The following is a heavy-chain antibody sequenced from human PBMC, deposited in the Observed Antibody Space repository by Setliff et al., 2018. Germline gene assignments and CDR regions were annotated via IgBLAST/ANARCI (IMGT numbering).Heavy chain of an antibody. CDR3: ARDVFPYHYEGAFDI. CDR2: INPSSGRT. CDR1: GYTFTSHY. J-gene: IGHJ3*02. Sequence: ASVKVSCKASGYTFTSHYMHWVRQAPGLGLEWMGTINPSSGRTSYAQKFQGRVTMARDTSTSTVYMDMSSLRSEDTAVYYCARDVFPYHYEGAFDIWGQGTMVT. V-gene: IGHV1-46*01. D-gene: IGHD3-22*01.